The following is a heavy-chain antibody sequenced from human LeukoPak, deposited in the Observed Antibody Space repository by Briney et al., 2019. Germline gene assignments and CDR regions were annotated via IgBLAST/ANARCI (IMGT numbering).Heavy chain of an antibody. D-gene: IGHD2-2*01. CDR2: INPNSGGT. Sequence: GASVKVSCKASGYTFTGYYMHWVRQAPGQGLEWRGWINPNSGGTNYAQKFQGRVTMTRDTSISTAYMELSRLRSDDTAVYYCARRKVRYCSSTSCPLPAFDIWGQGTMVTVSS. J-gene: IGHJ3*02. V-gene: IGHV1-2*02. CDR1: GYTFTGYY. CDR3: ARRKVRYCSSTSCPLPAFDI.